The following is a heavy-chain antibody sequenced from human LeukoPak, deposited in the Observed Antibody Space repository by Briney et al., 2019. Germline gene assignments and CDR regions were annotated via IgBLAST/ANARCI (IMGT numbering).Heavy chain of an antibody. J-gene: IGHJ4*02. D-gene: IGHD3-10*01. V-gene: IGHV3-48*01. CDR3: ARGCFHYYPYF. CDR1: GFTFSRYS. CDR2: ISSSSSTI. Sequence: PGGSLRLSCAASGFTFSRYSMIWVRQAPGKGLQWVSYISSSSSTIYYADSVKGRFTISRDNAKNSLFLQMSSLRVEDTAVYFCARGCFHYYPYFWGQGTLVAVSS.